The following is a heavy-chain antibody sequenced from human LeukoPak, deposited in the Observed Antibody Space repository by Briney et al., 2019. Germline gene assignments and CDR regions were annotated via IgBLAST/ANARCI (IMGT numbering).Heavy chain of an antibody. J-gene: IGHJ4*02. CDR3: ARGGYGSGWCYFDY. V-gene: IGHV3-53*01. CDR2: IYSGGST. D-gene: IGHD6-19*01. CDR1: GFTVSSTY. Sequence: GGSLRLSCAASGFTVSSTYMTWVRQAPGKGLEWVSVIYSGGSTYYADSVKGRFTISRDNSKNTLYLQMNSLRAEDTAVYYCARGGYGSGWCYFDYWGQGTLVTVSS.